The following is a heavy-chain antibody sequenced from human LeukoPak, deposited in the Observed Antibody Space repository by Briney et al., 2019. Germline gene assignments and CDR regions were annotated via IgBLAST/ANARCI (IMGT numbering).Heavy chain of an antibody. J-gene: IGHJ5*02. Sequence: ASVKVSCKASRYTFTGYYIHWVRQAPGQGLEWMGWINPKSGATNYAQNFQGTVTMTRDTSISTAYMELSSLRRDDTAVYYCARDWYCSSSICYTDRNWFDPWGQGTLVTVSS. CDR2: INPKSGAT. D-gene: IGHD2-2*02. CDR1: RYTFTGYY. CDR3: ARDWYCSSSICYTDRNWFDP. V-gene: IGHV1-2*02.